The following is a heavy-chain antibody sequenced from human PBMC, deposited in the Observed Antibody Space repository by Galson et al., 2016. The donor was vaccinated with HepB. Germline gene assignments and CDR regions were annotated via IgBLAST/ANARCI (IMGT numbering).Heavy chain of an antibody. V-gene: IGHV3-30-3*01. CDR1: GFTFSPYP. Sequence: SLRLSCAASGFTFSPYPMHWVRQAPGKGLEWVAVISYDGSNKYYADSVKGRFTISSDNSQNTLYLQMNSLRAEDTAVYFCAREAYGDYDAFDYWGQGTLVTVSS. D-gene: IGHD4-17*01. CDR3: AREAYGDYDAFDY. J-gene: IGHJ4*02. CDR2: ISYDGSNK.